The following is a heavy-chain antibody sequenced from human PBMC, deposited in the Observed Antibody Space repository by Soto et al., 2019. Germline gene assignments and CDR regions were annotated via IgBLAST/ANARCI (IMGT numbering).Heavy chain of an antibody. Sequence: SPTLSLNCAITGASVSRHSAAWNWIRQSPSRGLEWLGRTYYRSQWYNDYAVSVKSRITSTPDTSKNQCSQQLNSVTPEDTAVYYCARDSNSYGRRFDPCGQGTLITVSS. CDR1: GASVSRHSAA. D-gene: IGHD5-18*01. V-gene: IGHV6-1*01. J-gene: IGHJ5*02. CDR3: ARDSNSYGRRFDP. CDR2: TYYRSQWYN.